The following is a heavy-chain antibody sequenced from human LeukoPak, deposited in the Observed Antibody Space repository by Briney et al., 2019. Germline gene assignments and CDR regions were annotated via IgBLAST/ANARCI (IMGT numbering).Heavy chain of an antibody. CDR2: IYTSGST. Sequence: PSETLFLTCTVSGGSISSYYWSWIRQPAGKGLEWIGRIYTSGSTNYNPSLKSRVTMSVDTSKNQFSLKLSSVTAADTAVYYCARSGRGWELGARRNDAFDIWGQGTMVTVSS. CDR3: ARSGRGWELGARRNDAFDI. J-gene: IGHJ3*02. V-gene: IGHV4-4*07. CDR1: GGSISSYY. D-gene: IGHD1-26*01.